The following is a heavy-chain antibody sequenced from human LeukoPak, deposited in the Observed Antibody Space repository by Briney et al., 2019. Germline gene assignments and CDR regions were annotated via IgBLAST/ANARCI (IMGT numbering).Heavy chain of an antibody. J-gene: IGHJ4*02. D-gene: IGHD2-15*01. V-gene: IGHV4-59*08. CDR2: IYYSGST. CDR3: VRRRGSWPFDR. CDR1: GGSISSYY. Sequence: SETLSLTCTVSGGSISSYYWSWIRQPPGKGLEWIGYIYYSGSTNYNPSLKSRVTISIDTSKNQFSLKLSSVTSADTAVEYCVRRRGSWPFDRWGQGTLVTVSS.